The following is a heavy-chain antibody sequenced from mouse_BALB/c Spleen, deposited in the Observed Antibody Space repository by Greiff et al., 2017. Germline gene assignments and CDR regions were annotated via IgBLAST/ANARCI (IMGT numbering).Heavy chain of an antibody. CDR2: IWSGGRT. CDR3: ARLNYYGSSYVGYFDV. V-gene: IGHV2-2*02. CDR1: GFSLTSYG. Sequence: VMLVESGPGLVQPSQSLSITCTVSGFSLTSYGVHWVSQSPGKGLEWLGVIWSGGRTDYNAAFISRLSISKDNSKSQVFFKMNSLQANDTAIYYCARLNYYGSSYVGYFDVWGAGTTVTVSS. J-gene: IGHJ1*01. D-gene: IGHD1-1*01.